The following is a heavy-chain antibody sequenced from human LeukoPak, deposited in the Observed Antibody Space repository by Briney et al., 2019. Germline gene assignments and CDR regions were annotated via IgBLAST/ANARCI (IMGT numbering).Heavy chain of an antibody. D-gene: IGHD3-10*01. V-gene: IGHV4-34*01. Sequence: SETLSLTCAVYGASFRNYYWSWIRQTPGKGLEWIGEIDHSGTTNYNPSLKSRVTISLDTSKNQFSLKVTSVTAADTAVYYCARSGTYQYSSTSDYWGQGTLVTVSS. J-gene: IGHJ4*02. CDR3: ARSGTYQYSSTSDY. CDR1: GASFRNYY. CDR2: IDHSGTT.